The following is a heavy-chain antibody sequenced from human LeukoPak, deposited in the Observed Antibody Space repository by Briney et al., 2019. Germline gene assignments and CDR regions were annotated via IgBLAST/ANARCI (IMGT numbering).Heavy chain of an antibody. V-gene: IGHV3-21*01. J-gene: IGHJ6*03. CDR1: GFSFSSYS. Sequence: AGGSLRLSCAASGFSFSSYSMNWVRQAPGKGLEWVSSISSSSSYIYYVDSVKGRFTISRDNAKNSLYLQMNSLRAEDTAVYYCARGSGSGYYPRAYYYYYYYMDVWGKGTTVTVSS. CDR2: ISSSSSYI. CDR3: ARGSGSGYYPRAYYYYYYYMDV. D-gene: IGHD3-22*01.